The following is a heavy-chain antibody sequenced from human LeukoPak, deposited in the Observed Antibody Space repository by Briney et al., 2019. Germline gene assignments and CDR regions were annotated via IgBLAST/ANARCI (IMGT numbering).Heavy chain of an antibody. J-gene: IGHJ4*02. CDR2: IYYSGST. V-gene: IGHV4-59*08. CDR3: ARLGRDYDILTGYYHPPL. Sequence: SETLSLTCTVSGGSISSYYWSWIRQPPGKGLEWIGYIYYSGSTNYNPSLKSRVTISVDTSKSQFSLKLSSVTAADTAVYYCARLGRDYDILTGYYHPPLWGQGTLVTVSS. CDR1: GGSISSYY. D-gene: IGHD3-9*01.